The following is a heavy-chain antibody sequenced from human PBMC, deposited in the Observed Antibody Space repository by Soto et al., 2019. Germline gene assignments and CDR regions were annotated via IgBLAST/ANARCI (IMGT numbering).Heavy chain of an antibody. CDR2: INSDGSST. CDR1: GFTFSSYW. D-gene: IGHD3-10*01. V-gene: IGHV3-74*01. Sequence: GGSLRLSCAASGFTFSSYWMHWVRQAPGKGLVWVSHINSDGSSTSYADSVKGRFTISRDNAKNTLYLQMNSLRAEDTAVYYCARELEEGFYYYGSGSSKSYYYYYMDVWGKGTTVTVSS. J-gene: IGHJ6*03. CDR3: ARELEEGFYYYGSGSSKSYYYYYMDV.